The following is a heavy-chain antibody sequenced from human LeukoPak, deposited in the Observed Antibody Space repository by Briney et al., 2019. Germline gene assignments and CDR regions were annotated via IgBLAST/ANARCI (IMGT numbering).Heavy chain of an antibody. CDR1: GGSISSYY. CDR2: IYYGGST. D-gene: IGHD3-22*01. Sequence: PSETLSLTCTVSGGSISSYYWSWIRQPPGKGLEWIGYIYYGGSTNYNPSLKSRVTISVDTSKNQFSLKLSSVTAADTAVYYCARQTYYYDSSGYYYDALDIWGQGTMVTVSS. CDR3: ARQTYYYDSSGYYYDALDI. V-gene: IGHV4-59*08. J-gene: IGHJ3*02.